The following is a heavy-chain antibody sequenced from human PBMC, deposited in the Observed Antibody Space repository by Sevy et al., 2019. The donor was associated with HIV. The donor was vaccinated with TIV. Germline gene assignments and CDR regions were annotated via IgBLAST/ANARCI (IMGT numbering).Heavy chain of an antibody. CDR3: ARHGIFGVTYSFDY. CDR1: GGSITSLY. V-gene: IGHV4-59*08. D-gene: IGHD3-3*01. Sequence: SETLSLTCTVSGGSITSLYWNWIRQPPGKGLEWIGSIDQSGNAYYNPSLRGRVAISVDTSKNRFSLNLRSVTAADTALYFCARHGIFGVTYSFDYWGQGALVTVSS. J-gene: IGHJ4*02. CDR2: IDQSGNA.